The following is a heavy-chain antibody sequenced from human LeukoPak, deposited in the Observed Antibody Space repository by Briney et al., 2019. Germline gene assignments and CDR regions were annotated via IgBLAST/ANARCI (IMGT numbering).Heavy chain of an antibody. Sequence: SVKVSCKASGGTFSSYAISWVRQAPGQGLEWMGGIIPIFGTADYAQKFQGRVTITADESTSTAYMELSSLRSEDTAVYYCARGRWPYYYYYGMDVWGQGTTVTVSS. J-gene: IGHJ6*02. V-gene: IGHV1-69*13. CDR3: ARGRWPYYYYYGMDV. CDR2: IIPIFGTA. CDR1: GGTFSSYA. D-gene: IGHD5-24*01.